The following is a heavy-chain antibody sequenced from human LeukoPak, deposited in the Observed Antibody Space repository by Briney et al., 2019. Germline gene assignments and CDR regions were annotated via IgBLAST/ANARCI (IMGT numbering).Heavy chain of an antibody. CDR2: IIPIFGIA. CDR1: GGTFSSYA. Sequence: ASVTVSCTASGGTFSSYASSWVRQAPGQGLEWMGRIIPIFGIANYAQKFQGRVTITADKSTSTAYMELSSLRSKDTAVYYCARAHSSSSLDWFDPWGQGTLVTVSS. V-gene: IGHV1-69*04. D-gene: IGHD6-6*01. J-gene: IGHJ5*02. CDR3: ARAHSSSSLDWFDP.